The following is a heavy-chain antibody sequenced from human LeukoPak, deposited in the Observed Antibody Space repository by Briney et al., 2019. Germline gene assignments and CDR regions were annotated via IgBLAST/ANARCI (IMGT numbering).Heavy chain of an antibody. CDR2: ISSSSSTI. Sequence: PGGSLRLSCAASGFTFSSYSMNWVRQAPGKGLEWVSYISSSSSTIYYADSVKGRFTISRDNAKNSLYLQMNSLRAEDTAVYYCASPDYGDYGYWGQGTLVTVSS. CDR3: ASPDYGDYGY. CDR1: GFTFSSYS. D-gene: IGHD4-17*01. J-gene: IGHJ4*02. V-gene: IGHV3-48*04.